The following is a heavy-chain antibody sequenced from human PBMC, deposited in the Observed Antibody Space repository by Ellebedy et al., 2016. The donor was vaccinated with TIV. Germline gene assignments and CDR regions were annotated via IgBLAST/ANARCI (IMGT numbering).Heavy chain of an antibody. Sequence: AASVKVSCKASGYTFTSYAMHWVRQAPGQRLEWMGWINAGNGNTKYSQKFQGRVTITRDTSASTAYMELSSLRSEDTAVYYCARDLNMMSAGRGSDRYNWFDPWGQGTLVTVSS. J-gene: IGHJ5*02. D-gene: IGHD6-13*01. CDR2: INAGNGNT. V-gene: IGHV1-3*01. CDR3: ARDLNMMSAGRGSDRYNWFDP. CDR1: GYTFTSYA.